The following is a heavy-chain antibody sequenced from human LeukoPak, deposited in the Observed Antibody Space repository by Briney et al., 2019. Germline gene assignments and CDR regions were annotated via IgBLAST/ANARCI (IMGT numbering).Heavy chain of an antibody. V-gene: IGHV3-72*01. Sequence: GGSLRLSCAVSRFILSDHQMDWVRQAPGKGLEWVGRSRSKGDSYTTEYAASVKGRFSISRDDSKNSLFLHMSRLKTEDTAVYYCTRVYCGADCYSDYWGQGTLVTVSS. CDR1: RFILSDHQ. D-gene: IGHD2-21*02. J-gene: IGHJ4*02. CDR2: SRSKGDSYTT. CDR3: TRVYCGADCYSDY.